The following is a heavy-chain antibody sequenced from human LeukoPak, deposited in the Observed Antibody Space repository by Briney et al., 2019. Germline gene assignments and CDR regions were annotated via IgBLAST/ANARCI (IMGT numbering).Heavy chain of an antibody. CDR3: ARDRGGSYPAIDY. J-gene: IGHJ4*02. CDR2: ISSSSITI. CDR1: GFTFSSYS. D-gene: IGHD3-10*01. V-gene: IGHV3-48*04. Sequence: PGGSLRLSCAASGFTFSSYSLNWVRQAPGKGLEWVSFISSSSITIYYADSVKGRFTISRDNAEKSLYLQMNSLRAEDTAVYYCARDRGGSYPAIDYWGQGPLVTVSS.